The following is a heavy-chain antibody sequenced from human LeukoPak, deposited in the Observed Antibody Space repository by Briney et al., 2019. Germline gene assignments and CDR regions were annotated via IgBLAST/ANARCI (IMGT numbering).Heavy chain of an antibody. V-gene: IGHV4-59*01. D-gene: IGHD3-10*01. CDR1: GGSINNYY. CDR3: ASTIGSGTGFYY. Sequence: SETLSLTCTVSGGSINNYYWSWIRQPPGKGLEWIGYIYYSGSTNYNPSLKSRVTISVDTSKNQFSLKLSSVTAADTAMYYCASTIGSGTGFYYWGQGTLVTVSS. CDR2: IYYSGST. J-gene: IGHJ4*02.